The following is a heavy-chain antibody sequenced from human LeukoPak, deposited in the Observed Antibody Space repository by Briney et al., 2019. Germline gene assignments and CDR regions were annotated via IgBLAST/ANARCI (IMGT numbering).Heavy chain of an antibody. CDR3: AKGLPNHYDSSGYKSPVDY. D-gene: IGHD3-22*01. J-gene: IGHJ4*02. Sequence: GGSLRLSCAASGFTFSSYAMHWVRQAPGKGLEWVAVISYDGSNKYYADSVKGRFTISRDNFKNTLYLQMNSLRAEDTAVYYCAKGLPNHYDSSGYKSPVDYWGQGTLVTVSS. CDR2: ISYDGSNK. V-gene: IGHV3-30*04. CDR1: GFTFSSYA.